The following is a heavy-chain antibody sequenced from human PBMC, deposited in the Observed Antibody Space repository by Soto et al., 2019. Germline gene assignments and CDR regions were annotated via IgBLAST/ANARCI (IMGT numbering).Heavy chain of an antibody. CDR2: IIPILGIA. Sequence: QVQLVQSGAEVKKPGSSVKVSCKASGGTFSSYTISWVRQVPGQGLEWMGRIIPILGIANYAQKFQGRVTITADKSTSTAYMELSSLRSEDTAVYYCASDCSSTSCYWFDPWGQGTLVTVSS. J-gene: IGHJ5*02. D-gene: IGHD2-2*01. CDR1: GGTFSSYT. CDR3: ASDCSSTSCYWFDP. V-gene: IGHV1-69*02.